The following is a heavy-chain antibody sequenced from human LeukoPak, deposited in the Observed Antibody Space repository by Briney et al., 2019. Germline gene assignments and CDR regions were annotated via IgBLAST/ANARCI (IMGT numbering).Heavy chain of an antibody. J-gene: IGHJ4*02. CDR1: GGSISSTTYY. V-gene: IGHV4-39*07. CDR2: INYSGST. CDR3: ARVPSHFDY. Sequence: SETLSLTCTVSGGSISSTTYYWVWIRQPPGKGLDWIGSINYSGSTYYNPSLKSRVTISVDTSKNQFSLKLSSVTAADTAVYYCARVPSHFDYWGQGTLITVSS.